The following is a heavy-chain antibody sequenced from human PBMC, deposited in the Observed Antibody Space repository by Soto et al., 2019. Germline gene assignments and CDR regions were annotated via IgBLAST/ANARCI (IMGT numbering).Heavy chain of an antibody. V-gene: IGHV1-69*01. CDR2: IIPFFGTT. D-gene: IGHD2-15*01. CDR1: GGTFSRHA. CDR3: ARDRGDIVVVVAATRGAFDI. Sequence: QVQLVQSGAEVKKPGSSVKVSCKASGGTFSRHAITWVRQAPGQGLEWMGGIIPFFGTTNYAQRFQGRVTITADESTSTAYMDLSSLRSEDTAVYYCARDRGDIVVVVAATRGAFDIWGQGTMVTVSS. J-gene: IGHJ3*02.